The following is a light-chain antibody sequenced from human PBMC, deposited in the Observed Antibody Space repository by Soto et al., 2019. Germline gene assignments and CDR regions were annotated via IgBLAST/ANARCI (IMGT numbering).Light chain of an antibody. CDR3: QHTYSTPFT. Sequence: DIQMTQSTSPLSASVGDRVTITCRSSQSISSYVNWYQQKPGIAPRLLIFAASNLQTGVPSRFSGSGSGTDFTLTISSLQPEDFGTYFCQHTYSTPFTFGPGTKVDI. V-gene: IGKV1-39*01. CDR1: QSISSY. CDR2: AAS. J-gene: IGKJ3*01.